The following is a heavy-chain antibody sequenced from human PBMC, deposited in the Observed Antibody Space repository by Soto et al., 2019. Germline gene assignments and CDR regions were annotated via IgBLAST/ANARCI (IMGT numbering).Heavy chain of an antibody. CDR1: GFTFSSYA. J-gene: IGHJ6*02. CDR2: ISGSGGST. D-gene: IGHD3-16*01. CDR3: AKERGDTHGYDAMDV. V-gene: IGHV3-23*01. Sequence: EVQLLESGGGLVQPGGSLRLSCAASGFTFSSYAMSWVRQAPGKGLEWVSGISGSGGSTYYADSVKGRFTISRDNSKNPLYLQPYSLRAVDTAEYYCAKERGDTHGYDAMDVWGQGTTVTVSS.